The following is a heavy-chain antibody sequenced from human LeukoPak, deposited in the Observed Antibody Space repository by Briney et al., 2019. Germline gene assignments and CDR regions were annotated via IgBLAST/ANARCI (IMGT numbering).Heavy chain of an antibody. CDR2: ISSSSSYI. CDR1: GFTFSSYS. CDR3: ARDRYSGSPGPDY. D-gene: IGHD1-26*01. Sequence: GGSLRLSCAASGFTFSSYSMNWVRQAPGKGLEWVSSISSSSSYIYYADSVKGRFTISRDNAKNSLYLQMNSLRAEDTAVYYCARDRYSGSPGPDYWGQGTLVTVSS. V-gene: IGHV3-21*01. J-gene: IGHJ4*02.